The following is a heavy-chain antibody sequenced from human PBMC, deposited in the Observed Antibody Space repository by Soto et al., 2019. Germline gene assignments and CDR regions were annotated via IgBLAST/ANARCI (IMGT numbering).Heavy chain of an antibody. CDR2: INPSGGST. CDR1: GYTLTSYY. D-gene: IGHD3-3*01. Sequence: ASVKVSCKASGYTLTSYYMHWVRQAPGQGLEWMGIINPSGGSTSYAQKFQGRVTMTRDTSTSTVYMELSSLRSEDTAVYYCARTPSDYYDFWSGSPPYYFDYWGQGTLVTVSS. J-gene: IGHJ4*02. V-gene: IGHV1-46*03. CDR3: ARTPSDYYDFWSGSPPYYFDY.